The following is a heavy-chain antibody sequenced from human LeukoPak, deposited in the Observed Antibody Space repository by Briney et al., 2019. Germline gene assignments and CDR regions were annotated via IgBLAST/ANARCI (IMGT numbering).Heavy chain of an antibody. CDR2: IKQDGSGK. J-gene: IGHJ4*02. CDR3: ARERNTYYDILTGPFFDY. D-gene: IGHD3-9*01. V-gene: IGHV3-7*04. Sequence: PGGSLRLSCAASGFTFSSYWMSWVRQAPGKGLEWVANIKQDGSGKYYVDSVKGRFTISRDNAKNSLYLQMNSLRAEDTAVYYCARERNTYYDILTGPFFDYWGQGTLVTVSS. CDR1: GFTFSSYW.